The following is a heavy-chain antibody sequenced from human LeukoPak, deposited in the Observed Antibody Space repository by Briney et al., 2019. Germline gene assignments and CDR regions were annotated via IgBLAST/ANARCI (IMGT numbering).Heavy chain of an antibody. J-gene: IGHJ4*02. V-gene: IGHV1-2*02. Sequence: ASVKVSCKASGYTFTGYYMHWVRQAPGQGLEWMGWINPNNGGTNYAQKFQGRVTMTRDTSISTAYMELSRLRSDDTAVYYCARGPYRYSSGWYFDYWGQGTLVTVSP. D-gene: IGHD6-19*01. CDR1: GYTFTGYY. CDR2: INPNNGGT. CDR3: ARGPYRYSSGWYFDY.